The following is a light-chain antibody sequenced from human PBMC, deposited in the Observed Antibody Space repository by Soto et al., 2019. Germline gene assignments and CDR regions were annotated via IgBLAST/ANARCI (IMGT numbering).Light chain of an antibody. J-gene: IGKJ4*01. Sequence: EIVMTQSPAALSLSPGERATLSCRASQSVGTNLAWYQQKPGQAPRPLIYGASARATDVPARSSGSGSGTDFTLTISSLQSEDFAVYYCPHSSVCALITFGGGPKVAIK. CDR1: QSVGTN. CDR2: GAS. V-gene: IGKV3-15*01. CDR3: PHSSVCALIT.